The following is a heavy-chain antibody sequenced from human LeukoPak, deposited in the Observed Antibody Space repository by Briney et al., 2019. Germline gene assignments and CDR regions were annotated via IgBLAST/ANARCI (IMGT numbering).Heavy chain of an antibody. CDR2: VRPGDSAR. V-gene: IGHV3-48*02. CDR3: ATDSHYAFDF. J-gene: IGHJ4*02. D-gene: IGHD4-17*01. CDR1: SNXP. Sequence: SNXPMNWVRQAXGKGLEWVSNVRPGDSARSYADSVRGRFTISRDDAKNSLYLQMNSLRDEDTAVYYCATDSHYAFDFWGLGTLVTVSS.